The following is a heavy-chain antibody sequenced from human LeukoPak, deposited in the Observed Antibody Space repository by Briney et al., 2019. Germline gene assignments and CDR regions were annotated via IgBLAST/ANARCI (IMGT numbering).Heavy chain of an antibody. CDR3: ARDRPYYDLWSGPNY. D-gene: IGHD3-3*01. Sequence: ASVKVSCKASGYTFTGYYMHWVRQAPGQGLEWMGWINPNSGGTNYAQKFQGRVTMTTDTSTSTAYMELRSLRSDDTAVYYCARDRPYYDLWSGPNYWGQGTLVTVSS. V-gene: IGHV1-2*02. CDR2: INPNSGGT. CDR1: GYTFTGYY. J-gene: IGHJ4*02.